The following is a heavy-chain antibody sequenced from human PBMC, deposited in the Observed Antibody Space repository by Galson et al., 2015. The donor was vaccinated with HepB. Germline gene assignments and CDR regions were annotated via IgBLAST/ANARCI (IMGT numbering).Heavy chain of an antibody. CDR3: ASPPSPNQVTAEYYCGMDV. J-gene: IGHJ6*02. V-gene: IGHV1-46*03. CDR2: INPSGGST. Sequence: SVKVSCKASGSTFTSYYMHWVRQAPGQGLEWMGIINPSGGSTSYAQKFQGRVTMTRDTSTSTVYMELSSLRSEDTAVYYCASPPSPNQVTAEYYCGMDVWGQGTTVTVSS. CDR1: GSTFTSYY. D-gene: IGHD2-21*02.